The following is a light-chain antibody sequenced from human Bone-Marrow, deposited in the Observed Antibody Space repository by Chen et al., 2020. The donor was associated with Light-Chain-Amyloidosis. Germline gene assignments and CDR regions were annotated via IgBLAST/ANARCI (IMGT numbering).Light chain of an antibody. CDR2: EAD. J-gene: IGLJ2*01. CDR3: QSYDARNVV. CDR1: RGRIASNY. V-gene: IGLV6-57*01. Sequence: NFMLTQPHSVSGSPGMTVTTSCTRSRGRIASNYVQWYQQLPGSSPTTVIYEADQRPSGVPDRFSGSIDRSSNSASLTISGLKTEDEADYYCQSYDARNVVFGGGTKLAVL.